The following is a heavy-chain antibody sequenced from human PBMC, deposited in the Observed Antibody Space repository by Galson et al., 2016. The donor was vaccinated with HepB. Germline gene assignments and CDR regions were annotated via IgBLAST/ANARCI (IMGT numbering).Heavy chain of an antibody. CDR2: ITGSGDIT. V-gene: IGHV3-23*01. CDR1: GFNFSSYS. CDR3: AKDDDEIGVMPLDY. J-gene: IGHJ4*02. D-gene: IGHD2-21*01. Sequence: SLRLSCAASGFNFSSYSMTWVRQAPGKGLEWVSSITGSGDITYYRDSVKGRFAISRDNSKNTLFLQVSGLRAEDTAVYYCAKDDDEIGVMPLDYWGQGTLLTVSS.